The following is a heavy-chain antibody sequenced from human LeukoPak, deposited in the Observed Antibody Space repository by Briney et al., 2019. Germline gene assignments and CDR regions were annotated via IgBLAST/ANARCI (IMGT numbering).Heavy chain of an antibody. CDR1: GFTVSGNY. J-gene: IGHJ5*02. CDR3: ASMSSGSYYLSWFDP. Sequence: GGSLRLSCAASGFTVSGNYMSWVRQAPGKGLEWVSVIYSGGSTYYADSVKGRFTISRDNSKNTLYLQMNSLRAEDTAVYYCASMSSGSYYLSWFDPWGQGTLVTVSS. V-gene: IGHV3-66*01. CDR2: IYSGGST. D-gene: IGHD1-26*01.